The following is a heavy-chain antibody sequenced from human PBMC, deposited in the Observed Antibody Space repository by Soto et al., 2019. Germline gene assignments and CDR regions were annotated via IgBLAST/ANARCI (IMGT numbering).Heavy chain of an antibody. CDR3: AADLPDWGAYAFDY. CDR2: IKSKTNGGTT. V-gene: IGHV3-15*07. CDR1: GFTFTNAW. Sequence: EVQLVESGGGLVEPGGSLRLSCAASGFTFTNAWLNWVRQAPGKGLEWVGRIKSKTNGGTTDYAAPVKGRFTISRDDSEHTVYLQMNTLKTEDTAVYYCAADLPDWGAYAFDYWGQGTLVSVSS. J-gene: IGHJ4*02. D-gene: IGHD3-16*01.